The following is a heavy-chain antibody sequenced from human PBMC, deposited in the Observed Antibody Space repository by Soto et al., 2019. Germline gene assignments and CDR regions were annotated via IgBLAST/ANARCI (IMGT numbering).Heavy chain of an antibody. CDR3: AHRRDGGTNYWYFDL. V-gene: IGHV2-5*02. D-gene: IGHD2-15*01. Sequence: QITLKESGPTLVKPTQTLTLTCTFSGFSLSTSGVGVGWIRQPPGKALEWLALIYWDDDKRYSPSLKSRLTITKDTSKNQVVLTMANLDPVDTATYYCAHRRDGGTNYWYFDLWGRGTLVTVSS. J-gene: IGHJ2*01. CDR2: IYWDDDK. CDR1: GFSLSTSGVG.